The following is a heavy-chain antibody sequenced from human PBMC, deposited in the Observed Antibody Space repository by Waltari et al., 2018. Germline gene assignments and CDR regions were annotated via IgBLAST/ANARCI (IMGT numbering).Heavy chain of an antibody. V-gene: IGHV3-74*01. D-gene: IGHD6-13*01. J-gene: IGHJ4*02. CDR1: GFTFTTYW. CDR3: ARVPSSSWSRHFDY. Sequence: EVELVESGGGLVQPGGSLRLSCAASGFTFTTYWMHWVRQAPGKGLVWVSRINSDGSEKYYVDSVKGRFTISRDNAKNSLYLQMNSLRAEDTAVYYCARVPSSSWSRHFDYWGQGTLVTVSS. CDR2: INSDGSEK.